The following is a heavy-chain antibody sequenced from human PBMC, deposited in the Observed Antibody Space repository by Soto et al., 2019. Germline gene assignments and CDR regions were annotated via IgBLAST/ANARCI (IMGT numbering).Heavy chain of an antibody. D-gene: IGHD2-8*01. CDR3: ARDEYNNGRNWLNP. Sequence: ASVKVSCKASGYSFSNPGFSWMRQAPGQGLEWMGWISTYNGNTNYAQKFQGRLSMTRDTSTTTAFMELTTLRSDDTAVYYCARDEYNNGRNWLNPWGQGTLVTVSS. V-gene: IGHV1-18*01. J-gene: IGHJ5*02. CDR1: GYSFSNPG. CDR2: ISTYNGNT.